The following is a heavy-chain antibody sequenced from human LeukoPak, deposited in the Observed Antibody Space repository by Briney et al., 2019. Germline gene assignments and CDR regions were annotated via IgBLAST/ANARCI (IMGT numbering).Heavy chain of an antibody. CDR2: ISNDGSNK. CDR1: GFTLSSCA. J-gene: IGHJ4*02. Sequence: PGGSLRLSCAPSGFTLSSCAMHWVRQAPRKGLEWVAVISNDGSNKYSAHSVKGRFTIYRDNSKNTLYLQMNSLRAEDTAVYYCARDLSYGDSGFDNWGQGDLGTVSS. V-gene: IGHV3-30-3*01. CDR3: ARDLSYGDSGFDN. D-gene: IGHD4-17*01.